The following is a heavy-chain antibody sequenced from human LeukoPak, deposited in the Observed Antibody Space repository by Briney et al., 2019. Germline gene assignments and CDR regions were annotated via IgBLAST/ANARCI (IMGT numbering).Heavy chain of an antibody. CDR1: GGSISSSSYY. CDR2: IYYSGST. CDR3: ARSAPSLRYFDWLPYPRSPNYYYYYMDV. J-gene: IGHJ6*03. D-gene: IGHD3-9*01. V-gene: IGHV4-39*07. Sequence: PSETLSLTCTVSGGSISSSSYYWGWIRQPPGKGLEWIGSIYYSGSTYYNPSLKSRVTISVDTSKNQFSLKLSSVTAADTAVYYCARSAPSLRYFDWLPYPRSPNYYYYYMDVWGEGTTVTVSS.